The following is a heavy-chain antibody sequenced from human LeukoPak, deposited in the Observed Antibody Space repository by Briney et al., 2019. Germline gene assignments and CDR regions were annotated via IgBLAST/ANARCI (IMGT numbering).Heavy chain of an antibody. CDR2: INSDGGST. CDR1: GFTFSSYW. Sequence: GGSLRLSCAASGFTFSSYWMHWVRQAPGKGLVWVSRINSDGGSTKYADSVKGRFTISRDNAQNTLYVQMNNLRSEDTAVYYCERVIPKAPGDYPGGRGTRGT. J-gene: IGHJ4*02. CDR3: ERVIPKAPGDYP. V-gene: IGHV3-74*03. D-gene: IGHD2-21*01.